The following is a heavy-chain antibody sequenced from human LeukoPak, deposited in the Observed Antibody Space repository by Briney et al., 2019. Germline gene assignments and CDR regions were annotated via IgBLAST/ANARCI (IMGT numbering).Heavy chain of an antibody. CDR2: TSYDGRNK. J-gene: IGHJ4*02. D-gene: IGHD5-18*01. Sequence: PGGSLRLSCAASGFTFRSSAMHWVPQAPGKGVEWVAVTSYDGRNKYYADSAKGRFTISRDNSKNTLYLQMNSLRPEDTAVYYCARDGYGLDTPMVSTNFDYWGQGTLVTVSS. V-gene: IGHV3-30*01. CDR3: ARDGYGLDTPMVSTNFDY. CDR1: GFTFRSSA.